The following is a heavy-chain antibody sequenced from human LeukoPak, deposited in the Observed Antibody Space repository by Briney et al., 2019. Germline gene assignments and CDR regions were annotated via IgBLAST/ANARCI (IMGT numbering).Heavy chain of an antibody. D-gene: IGHD3-22*01. Sequence: PSETLSLTCAVYGGSFSGYYWSWIRQPPGKGLEWIGEINHSGSTNYNPSLKSRVTISVDTSKNQFSLKLSSVTAADTAVYYCARGYVSSGFDYWGQGTLVTVSS. CDR2: INHSGST. CDR3: ARGYVSSGFDY. J-gene: IGHJ4*02. V-gene: IGHV4-34*01. CDR1: GGSFSGYY.